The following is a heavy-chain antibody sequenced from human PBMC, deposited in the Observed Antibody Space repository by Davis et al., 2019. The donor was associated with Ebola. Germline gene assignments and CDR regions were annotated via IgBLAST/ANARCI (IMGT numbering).Heavy chain of an antibody. CDR3: ARDLRYDSSGYDYYFYMDV. CDR1: GGSISRGGSY. V-gene: IGHV4-31*02. CDR2: IYYSGST. D-gene: IGHD3-22*01. J-gene: IGHJ6*03. Sequence: SCTVSGGSISRGGSYWTWIRQHPGKGLEWIGYIYYSGSTYYKPSLESRVTISLDTSKNQFSLNLYSVTAADTAVYYCARDLRYDSSGYDYYFYMDVWGKGTTVTVSS.